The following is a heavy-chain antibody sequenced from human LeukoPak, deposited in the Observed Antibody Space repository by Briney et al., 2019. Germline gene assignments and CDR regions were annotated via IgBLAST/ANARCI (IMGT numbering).Heavy chain of an antibody. V-gene: IGHV3-7*01. CDR2: IKQDGSEK. CDR1: GFTFSSYW. J-gene: IGHJ6*03. CDR3: ARLRVVVDAYYYYYYYMDV. Sequence: QPGGSLRLSCAASGFTFSSYWMSWVRQAPAKGLEWVANIKQDGSEKYYVDSVKGRFTISRDNAKNSLYLQMNSLRAEDTAVYYCARLRVVVDAYYYYYYYMDVWGKGTTVTVSS. D-gene: IGHD2-15*01.